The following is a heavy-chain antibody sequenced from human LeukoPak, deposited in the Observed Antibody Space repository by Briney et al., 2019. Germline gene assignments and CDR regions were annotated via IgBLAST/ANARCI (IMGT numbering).Heavy chain of an antibody. CDR1: GFTFSSYS. V-gene: IGHV3-21*01. CDR3: ARAGGITMVRGVILGDYYYYYMDV. Sequence: GGSLRLSCAASGFTFSSYSMNWVRQAPGKGLEWVSSISSSSSYIYYADSVKGRFTISRDNAKNSLYLQMNSLRAVDTAVYYCARAGGITMVRGVILGDYYYYYMDVWGKGTTVTISS. J-gene: IGHJ6*03. D-gene: IGHD3-10*01. CDR2: ISSSSSYI.